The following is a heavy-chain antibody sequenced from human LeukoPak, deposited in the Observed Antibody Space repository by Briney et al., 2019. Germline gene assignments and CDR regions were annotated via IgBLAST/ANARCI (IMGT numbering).Heavy chain of an antibody. V-gene: IGHV4-59*01. Sequence: MPSETLSLTCTVSGGSISSYYWSWIRQPPGKGLEWIGYIYYSGSTNYNPSLKSRVTISVDTSKNQFSLKLSSVTAADTAVYYRARYIVVVTAQYAFDIWGQGTMVTVSS. CDR1: GGSISSYY. CDR2: IYYSGST. J-gene: IGHJ3*02. CDR3: ARYIVVVTAQYAFDI. D-gene: IGHD2-21*02.